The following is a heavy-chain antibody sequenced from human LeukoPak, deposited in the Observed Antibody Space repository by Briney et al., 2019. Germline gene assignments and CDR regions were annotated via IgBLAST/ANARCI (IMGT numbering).Heavy chain of an antibody. V-gene: IGHV4-59*01. D-gene: IGHD6-19*01. J-gene: IGHJ4*02. CDR1: GGPISSYY. CDR2: IYYSGST. Sequence: SETLSLTCTVSGGPISSYYWSWIRQPPGKGLEWIGYIYYSGSTNYNPSLKSRVTISVDTSMNQFSLKLSSVTAADTAVYYCASSGWYGPVDYWGQGTLVTVSS. CDR3: ASSGWYGPVDY.